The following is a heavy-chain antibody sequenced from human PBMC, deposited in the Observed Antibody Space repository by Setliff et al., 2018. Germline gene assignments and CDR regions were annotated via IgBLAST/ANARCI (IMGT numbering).Heavy chain of an antibody. CDR1: GGSFSGYY. V-gene: IGHV4-34*01. J-gene: IGHJ3*01. Sequence: SETLSLTCAVCGGSFSGYYWSWIRQPPGKGLEWIGEINHSGSTNYNPSLKSRVTISVDTSKNQFSLKLSSVTAADTAVYYCARIDIVLMVYADWGQGTMVTVSS. D-gene: IGHD2-8*01. CDR3: ARIDIVLMVYAD. CDR2: INHSGST.